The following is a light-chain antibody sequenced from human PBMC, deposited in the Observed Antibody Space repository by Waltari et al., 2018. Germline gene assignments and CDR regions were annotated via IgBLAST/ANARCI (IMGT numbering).Light chain of an antibody. CDR3: NSFTSDITWV. V-gene: IGLV2-14*03. Sequence: QSALTQPASVSGSPGHSFPLSCTDPNTDVAGLNNVSWFQNHPGKVPKLIIFDVSSRPSGVSDRFSGSKSGNRASLTISGLQAEDEADYYCNSFTSDITWVFGGGTKVTVL. J-gene: IGLJ3*02. CDR1: NTDVAGLNN. CDR2: DVS.